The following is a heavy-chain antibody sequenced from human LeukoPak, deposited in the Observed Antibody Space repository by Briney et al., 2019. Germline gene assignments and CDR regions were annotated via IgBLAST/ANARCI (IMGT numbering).Heavy chain of an antibody. Sequence: SQTLSLTCTVSGGSISSGDYYWSWIRQPPGKGLEWIGYIYYSGSTYYNPSLKSRVTISVDTSKNQFSLKLSSVTAADTAVYYCARGRVGATTTGSCFDYWGQGTLVTVSS. J-gene: IGHJ4*02. CDR3: ARGRVGATTTGSCFDY. D-gene: IGHD1-26*01. V-gene: IGHV4-30-4*08. CDR1: GGSISSGDYY. CDR2: IYYSGST.